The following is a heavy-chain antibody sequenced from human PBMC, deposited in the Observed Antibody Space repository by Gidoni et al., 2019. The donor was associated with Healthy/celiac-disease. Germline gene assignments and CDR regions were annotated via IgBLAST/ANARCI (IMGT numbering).Heavy chain of an antibody. CDR3: AKWPYCSGGSCYPYYYYGMDV. Sequence: EAQLLESGGGLVQTGGSLRRSCAPSRCPFSSSAMRRVRQAPGKGLVCVAPSGGSGGSTYYADSVKGRFTISRDNSKITLYLQMNSLRAEDTAGYYCAKWPYCSGGSCYPYYYYGMDVWGQGTTVTVSS. V-gene: IGHV3-23*01. D-gene: IGHD2-15*01. CDR2: SGGSGGST. CDR1: RCPFSSSA. J-gene: IGHJ6*02.